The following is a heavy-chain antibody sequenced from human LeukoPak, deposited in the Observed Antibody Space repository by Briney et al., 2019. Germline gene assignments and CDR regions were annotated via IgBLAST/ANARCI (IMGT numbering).Heavy chain of an antibody. J-gene: IGHJ4*02. CDR1: GDSVSSNSVA. CDR3: ARDRGYVFDY. Sequence: SQTLSLTSAISGDSVSSNSVAWDWIRHSPSRGLEWLGRTYYRSKWYNDYPVSVKSRITINPDTSKNQFSLHLNSVTPEDTAVYYRARDRGYVFDYWGQGTLVTVSS. D-gene: IGHD5-12*01. V-gene: IGHV6-1*01. CDR2: TYYRSKWYN.